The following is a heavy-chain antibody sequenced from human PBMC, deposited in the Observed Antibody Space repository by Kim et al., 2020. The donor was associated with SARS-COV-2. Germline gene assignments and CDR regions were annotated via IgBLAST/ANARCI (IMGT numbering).Heavy chain of an antibody. D-gene: IGHD6-13*01. J-gene: IGHJ6*02. CDR1: GFTFSSYA. V-gene: IGHV3-23*01. Sequence: GGSLRLSCAASGFTFSSYAMSWVRQAPGKGLEWVSAISGSGGSTYYADSVKGRFTISRDNSKNTLYLQMNSLRAEDTAVYYCAKIKAAGSYYYYGMDVWGQGTTVTVS. CDR2: ISGSGGST. CDR3: AKIKAAGSYYYYGMDV.